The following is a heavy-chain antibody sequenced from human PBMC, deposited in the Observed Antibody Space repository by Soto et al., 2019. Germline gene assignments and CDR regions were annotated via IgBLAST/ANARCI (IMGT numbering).Heavy chain of an antibody. CDR2: IKSKTDGGTT. D-gene: IGHD6-13*01. J-gene: IGHJ4*02. CDR1: GFTFSNAW. CDR3: TTPQIYSSSWLGFDY. V-gene: IGHV3-15*01. Sequence: EVPLVESGGGLVKPGGSLRLSCAASGFTFSNAWMSWVRQAPGKGLEWVGRIKSKTDGGTTDYAAPVKGRFTISRDDSKNTLYLQMNSLKTEDTAVYYCTTPQIYSSSWLGFDYWGQGTLVTVSS.